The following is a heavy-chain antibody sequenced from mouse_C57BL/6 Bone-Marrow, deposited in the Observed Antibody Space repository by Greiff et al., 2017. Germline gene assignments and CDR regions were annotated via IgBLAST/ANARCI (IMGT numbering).Heavy chain of an antibody. Sequence: VQLQQSGAELVKPGASVKMSCKASGYTFTTYPIEWMKQNHGKSLEWIGNFHPYNDDNKYNEKFKGKATLTVEKSSSTVYLELSRLTSDDSAVYYCARGWDYYGSSYDYAMDYWGQGTSVTVSS. CDR2: FHPYNDDN. J-gene: IGHJ4*01. CDR1: GYTFTTYP. V-gene: IGHV1-47*01. CDR3: ARGWDYYGSSYDYAMDY. D-gene: IGHD1-1*01.